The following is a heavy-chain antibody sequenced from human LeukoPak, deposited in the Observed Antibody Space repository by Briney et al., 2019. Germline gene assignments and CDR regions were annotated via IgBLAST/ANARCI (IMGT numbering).Heavy chain of an antibody. CDR3: AKGRERSDWYNFDY. CDR2: ISRSGDGT. J-gene: IGHJ4*02. CDR1: GVIFSTYG. D-gene: IGHD1-14*01. Sequence: QPGGSLRLSCAASGVIFSTYGMSWVRQGPGKGLEWVSVISRSGDGTYYADPAQGRFTISTNNSKKNLFLQMNTLEVADTAVYYCAKGRERSDWYNFDYWGQGTLVTVSS. V-gene: IGHV3-23*01.